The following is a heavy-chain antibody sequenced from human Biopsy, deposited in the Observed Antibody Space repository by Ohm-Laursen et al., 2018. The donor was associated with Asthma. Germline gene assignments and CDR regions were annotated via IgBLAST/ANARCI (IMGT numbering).Heavy chain of an antibody. D-gene: IGHD1-26*01. J-gene: IGHJ4*02. V-gene: IGHV3-30*18. Sequence: SLRLSCTASGFSFSNYGMHWVRQAPGKGLDWVAVISFDGTNRNYTDSVRDRFTISRDNSRNTLHLEMNSLRAEDTAVYFCAKEVFPGWELRRGPDSWGQGTLVTVSS. CDR2: ISFDGTNR. CDR1: GFSFSNYG. CDR3: AKEVFPGWELRRGPDS.